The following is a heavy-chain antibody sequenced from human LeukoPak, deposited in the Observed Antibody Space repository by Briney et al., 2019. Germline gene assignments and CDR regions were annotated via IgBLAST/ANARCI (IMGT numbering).Heavy chain of an antibody. CDR2: IYSGGST. Sequence: GGSLRLSCAASGFTVSSNYMSWVRQAPGKGLEWVSSIYSGGSTYYADSVKGRFTISRDNSKNTVDLQMNSLRAEDTAVYYCAKDLGGGSGCYDLWGRGTLVTVSS. V-gene: IGHV3-53*05. CDR1: GFTVSSNY. D-gene: IGHD6-19*01. J-gene: IGHJ2*01. CDR3: AKDLGGGSGCYDL.